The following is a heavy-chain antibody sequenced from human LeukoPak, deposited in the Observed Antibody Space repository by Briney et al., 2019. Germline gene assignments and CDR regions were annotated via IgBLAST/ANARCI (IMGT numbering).Heavy chain of an antibody. CDR3: AKGFIAVADAFDI. CDR1: GFTFSSYW. D-gene: IGHD6-19*01. Sequence: PGGSLRLSCAASGFTFSSYWMHWVRQAPGKGLVWVSRINNDGSSTNYADSVKGRFTMSRDNAKNTLYLQMNSLRAEDTAVYYCAKGFIAVADAFDIWGQGTMVTVSS. J-gene: IGHJ3*02. V-gene: IGHV3-74*01. CDR2: INNDGSST.